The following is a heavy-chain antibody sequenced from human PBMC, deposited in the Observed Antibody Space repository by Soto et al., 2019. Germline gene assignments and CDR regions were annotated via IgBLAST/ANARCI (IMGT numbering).Heavy chain of an antibody. J-gene: IGHJ5*02. CDR2: INHSGST. Sequence: PSETLSLTCAVYGGSFSGYYWSWIRQPPGKGLEWIGEINHSGSTNYNPSLKSRVTISVDTSKNQFSLKLSSVTAADTAVYYCARGRGAVRYFDWSPGNWFDPWGQGTLVTVSS. CDR3: ARGRGAVRYFDWSPGNWFDP. V-gene: IGHV4-34*01. CDR1: GGSFSGYY. D-gene: IGHD3-9*01.